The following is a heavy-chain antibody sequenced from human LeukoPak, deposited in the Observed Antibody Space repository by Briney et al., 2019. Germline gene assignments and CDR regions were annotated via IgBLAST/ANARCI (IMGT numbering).Heavy chain of an antibody. CDR2: INHSGST. V-gene: IGHV4-34*01. D-gene: IGHD3-16*01. Sequence: SETLSLTCTVSGGSISGYYWSWIRQPPGKGLEWIGEINHSGSTNYNPSLKSRVTISVDTSKTQFSLKLSSVTAADTAVYYCARVKDPGGYYYYYYIDVWGKGTTVTVSS. J-gene: IGHJ6*03. CDR1: GGSISGYY. CDR3: ARVKDPGGYYYYYYIDV.